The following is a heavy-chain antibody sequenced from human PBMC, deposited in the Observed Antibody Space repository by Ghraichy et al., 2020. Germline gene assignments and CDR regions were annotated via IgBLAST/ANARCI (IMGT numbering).Heavy chain of an antibody. J-gene: IGHJ4*02. D-gene: IGHD2-21*02. Sequence: SETLSLTCTVSGGSISSYYWSWIRQPPGKGLECLGDINYRGHTNYNPSLKGRVAMSIDTSKNEFSLKLASVTAADTAMYYCARSIVVVTAIRPTYYFDYWGRGTLVTVSS. CDR2: INYRGHT. CDR1: GGSISSYY. CDR3: ARSIVVVTAIRPTYYFDY. V-gene: IGHV4-59*01.